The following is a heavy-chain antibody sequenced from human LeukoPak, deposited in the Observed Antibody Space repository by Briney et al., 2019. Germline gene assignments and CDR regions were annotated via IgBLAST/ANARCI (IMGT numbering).Heavy chain of an antibody. CDR1: GFTFSSYA. V-gene: IGHV3-23*01. CDR3: AKPSRYYDSSGRHDY. Sequence: GGSLRLYCAASGFTFSSYAMNWVRQAPGKGLEWVSAISGSGGSTYYADSVKGRFTISRDNSKNTLYLQMNSLRAEDTAVYYCAKPSRYYDSSGRHDYWGQGTLVTVSS. J-gene: IGHJ4*02. CDR2: ISGSGGST. D-gene: IGHD3-22*01.